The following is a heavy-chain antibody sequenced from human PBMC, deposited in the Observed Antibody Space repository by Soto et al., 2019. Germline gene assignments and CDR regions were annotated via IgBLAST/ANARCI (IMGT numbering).Heavy chain of an antibody. CDR1: GDSINSGDFY. Sequence: SETLSLTCTVSGDSINSGDFYWSWIRQPPGKGLQFIGYIYYSGSIHYDPSLNGRVTISVDTSKNQFSLKVTSVTAADTAVYYCARRGFWSGFTWGQGTLVTVSS. CDR3: ARRGFWSGFT. D-gene: IGHD3-3*01. CDR2: IYYSGSI. V-gene: IGHV4-30-4*01. J-gene: IGHJ5*02.